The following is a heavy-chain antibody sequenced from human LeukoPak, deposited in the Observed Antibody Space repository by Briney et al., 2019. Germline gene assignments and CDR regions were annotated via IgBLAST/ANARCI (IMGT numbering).Heavy chain of an antibody. CDR1: RGSFSTYY. CDR2: IYYSGRT. V-gene: IGHV4-59*01. D-gene: IGHD1-1*01. J-gene: IGHJ6*02. Sequence: SETLSLTCTVSRGSFSTYYWTWIRQPPGKGLEWIGYIYYSGRTKYNPSLKSRVTISVDTSKNQFSLKVSSVTAADTAVYYCARAQLALLHDFGMDLWGQGTTVTVSS. CDR3: ARAQLALLHDFGMDL.